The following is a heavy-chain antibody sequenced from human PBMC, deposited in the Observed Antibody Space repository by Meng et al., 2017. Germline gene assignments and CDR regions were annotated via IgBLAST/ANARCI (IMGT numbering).Heavy chain of an antibody. CDR3: ARDLKGLWFGESNDAFDI. CDR2: IYYSGST. J-gene: IGHJ3*02. V-gene: IGHV4-31*03. Sequence: SETLSLTCTVSGGSISSGGYYWSWIRQHPGKVLVWIGYIYYSGSTYYNPSLKSRVTISVATSKNQFSLKLSSVTAAGTAVYYCARDLKGLWFGESNDAFDIWGQGTMVTVSS. CDR1: GGSISSGGYY. D-gene: IGHD3-10*01.